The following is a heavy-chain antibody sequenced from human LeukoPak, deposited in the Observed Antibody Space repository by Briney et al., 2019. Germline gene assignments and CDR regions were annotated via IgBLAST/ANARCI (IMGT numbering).Heavy chain of an antibody. CDR3: AREGRVSGYDLDC. D-gene: IGHD5-12*01. V-gene: IGHV3-74*03. Sequence: GGSLRLSCAASGFTFSSYWMHWVRQAPGKGLVWVSGINSDGSSITYADSVKGRFSISRDNAKNTLYLQMNSLRVEDTAVYYCAREGRVSGYDLDCRGQRTLVTVSS. CDR1: GFTFSSYW. CDR2: INSDGSSI. J-gene: IGHJ4*02.